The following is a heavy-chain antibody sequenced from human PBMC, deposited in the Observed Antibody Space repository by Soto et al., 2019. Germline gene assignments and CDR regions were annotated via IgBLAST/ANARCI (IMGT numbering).Heavy chain of an antibody. CDR2: VYHSGTT. CDR1: GGSISSNNR. Sequence: SETLSLTCAVSGGSISSNNRWTWVRQPPGMALEWIGDVYHSGTTHYNPSLKTRVTMSVDKSKNQFSLTLSSLTAADTAVYYCAGFTSNWFDPWGQGTLVTVSS. J-gene: IGHJ5*02. CDR3: AGFTSNWFDP. V-gene: IGHV4-4*02.